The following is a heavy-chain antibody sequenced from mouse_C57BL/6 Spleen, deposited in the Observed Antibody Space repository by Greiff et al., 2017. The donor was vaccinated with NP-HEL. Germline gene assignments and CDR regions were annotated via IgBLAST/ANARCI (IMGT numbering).Heavy chain of an antibody. CDR1: GFTFSSYG. Sequence: EVKLMESGGDLVKPGGSLKLSCAASGFTFSSYGMSWVRQTPDKRLEWVATISSGGSYTYYPDSVKGRFTISRDNAKNTLYLQMSSLKSEDTAMYYCARQRGGSSFAYWGQGTLVTVSA. D-gene: IGHD1-1*01. V-gene: IGHV5-6*01. CDR2: ISSGGSYT. J-gene: IGHJ3*01. CDR3: ARQRGGSSFAY.